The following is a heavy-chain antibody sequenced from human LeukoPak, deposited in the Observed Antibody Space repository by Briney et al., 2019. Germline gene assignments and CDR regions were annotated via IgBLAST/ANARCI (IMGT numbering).Heavy chain of an antibody. CDR1: AFTFSSYD. V-gene: IGHV3-48*01. D-gene: IGHD3-10*01. CDR2: ISSRSSTI. CDR3: ARDGYYYGSGSYYKVDFDY. Sequence: PGGSLRLSCVASAFTFSSYDMSWVRQAPGKGLEWVSYISSRSSTIYYADSVNGRFTISRDNAKNSLYLQMNSLRAEDTAVYYCARDGYYYGSGSYYKVDFDYWGQGTLVTVSS. J-gene: IGHJ4*02.